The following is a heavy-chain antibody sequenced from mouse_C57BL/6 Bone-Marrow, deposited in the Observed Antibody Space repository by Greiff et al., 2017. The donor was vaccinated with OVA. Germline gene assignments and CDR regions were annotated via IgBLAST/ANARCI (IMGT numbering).Heavy chain of an antibody. CDR3: ARYYYGYEWGYFDY. V-gene: IGHV1-64*01. CDR1: GYTFTSYW. D-gene: IGHD2-14*01. J-gene: IGHJ2*01. Sequence: QVQLQQPGAELVKPGASVKLSCKASGYTFTSYWMHWVKQRPGQGLEWIGMIHPNSGSTNYNEKLKSKATLTVDKSSSTAYMQLSSLTSEDSAVYYCARYYYGYEWGYFDYWGQGTTLTVSS. CDR2: IHPNSGST.